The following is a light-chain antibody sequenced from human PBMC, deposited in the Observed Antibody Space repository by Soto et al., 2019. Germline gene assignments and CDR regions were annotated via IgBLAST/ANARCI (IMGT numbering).Light chain of an antibody. Sequence: EIVLTQSPATLSLSPGERATLSCRASQSVSTSFAWYQQKPGQAPRLLIYDASNRATGVPVRFSGSGSGTDFTLTISSLEPEDFAVYYCQQRSRSPLTFGGGTKVEI. CDR3: QQRSRSPLT. V-gene: IGKV3-11*01. J-gene: IGKJ4*01. CDR2: DAS. CDR1: QSVSTS.